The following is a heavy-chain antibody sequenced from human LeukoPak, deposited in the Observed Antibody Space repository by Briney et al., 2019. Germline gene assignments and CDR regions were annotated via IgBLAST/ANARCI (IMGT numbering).Heavy chain of an antibody. CDR2: IDPSGGST. CDR3: ARTGDCSGGSCYPDYYMDV. D-gene: IGHD2-15*01. Sequence: ASVKVSCKASGYTFTSYYMHWVRQAPGQGLEWMGIIDPSGGSTSYAQKFQGRVTMTRDTSTSTVYMELSSLRSEDTAVYYCARTGDCSGGSCYPDYYMDVWGKGTTVTVSS. J-gene: IGHJ6*03. CDR1: GYTFTSYY. V-gene: IGHV1-46*01.